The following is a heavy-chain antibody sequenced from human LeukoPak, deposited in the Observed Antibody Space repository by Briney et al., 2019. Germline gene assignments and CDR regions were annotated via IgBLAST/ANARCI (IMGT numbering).Heavy chain of an antibody. D-gene: IGHD2-15*01. V-gene: IGHV4-59*12. CDR3: ARRSGGSYYYYYYMDV. J-gene: IGHJ6*03. CDR1: GGSISNYY. Sequence: SETLSLTCTVSGGSISNYYWNWIRQPPGKGLEWIGYIYYTGNTNYNPSLKSRVTISVDTSKNQFSLKLSSVTAADTAVYYCARRSGGSYYYYYYMDVWGKGTTVTISS. CDR2: IYYTGNT.